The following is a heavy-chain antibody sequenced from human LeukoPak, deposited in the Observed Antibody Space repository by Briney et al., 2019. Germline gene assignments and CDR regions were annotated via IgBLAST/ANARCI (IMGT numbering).Heavy chain of an antibody. J-gene: IGHJ6*03. V-gene: IGHV1-69*05. Sequence: SVKVSCKASGGTFSSYSITWVRQAPGQRLEWMGGIMPLFNTANYAQQFQGRVTITTDESTSAAYMELSSLRFEDTAMYYCARVDRYHYYLDVWGKGTTVTVSS. CDR3: ARVDRYHYYLDV. CDR1: GGTFSSYS. CDR2: IMPLFNTA.